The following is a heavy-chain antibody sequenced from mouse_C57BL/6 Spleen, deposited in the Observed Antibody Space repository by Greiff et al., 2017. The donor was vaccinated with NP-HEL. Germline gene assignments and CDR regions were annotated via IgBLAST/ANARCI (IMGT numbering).Heavy chain of an antibody. CDR3: ARESSYYSNSWFAY. D-gene: IGHD2-5*01. CDR2: INPSNGGT. J-gene: IGHJ3*01. Sequence: QVQLQQPGTELVKPGASVKLSCKASGYTFTSYWMHWVKQRPGQGLEWIGNINPSNGGTNYNEKFKSKATLTVDKPSSTAYMQLSSLTSEDSAVYYCARESSYYSNSWFAYWGQGTLVTVSA. V-gene: IGHV1-53*01. CDR1: GYTFTSYW.